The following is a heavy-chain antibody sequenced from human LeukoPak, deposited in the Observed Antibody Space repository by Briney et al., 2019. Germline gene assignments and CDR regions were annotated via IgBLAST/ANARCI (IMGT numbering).Heavy chain of an antibody. D-gene: IGHD3-22*01. CDR2: IGTSSSYT. Sequence: GGSLRLSCAASGFTFSDYYMSWVRQAPGKGLEWISYIGTSSSYTNYADSVKGRFTISRDNAKNSLYLQMNSLRAEDTAVYYCAKAITYYYDSSGYDYWGQGTLVTVSS. J-gene: IGHJ4*02. CDR3: AKAITYYYDSSGYDY. CDR1: GFTFSDYY. V-gene: IGHV3-11*06.